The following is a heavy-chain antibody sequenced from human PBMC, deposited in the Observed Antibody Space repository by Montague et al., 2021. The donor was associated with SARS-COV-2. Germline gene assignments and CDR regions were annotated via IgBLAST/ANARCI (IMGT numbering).Heavy chain of an antibody. V-gene: IGHV4-39*07. J-gene: IGHJ4*02. CDR3: AKLLWFRGGFDY. CDR2: IYYSGST. D-gene: IGHD3-10*01. CDR1: GGSISSSSYY. Sequence: SETLSLTCTVSGGSISSSSYYWGWIRQPPGKGLEWIGSIYYSGSTYYNPSLKSRVTISVDTSKNQFSLKLSSVTAADTAMYYCAKLLWFRGGFDYWGQGTLVTVSS.